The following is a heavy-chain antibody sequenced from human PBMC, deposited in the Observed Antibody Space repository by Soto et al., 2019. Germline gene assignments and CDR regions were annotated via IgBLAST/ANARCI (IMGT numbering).Heavy chain of an antibody. J-gene: IGHJ4*02. CDR2: IFSNDEK. V-gene: IGHV2-26*01. D-gene: IGHD3-9*01. CDR3: ARIRSEDFDWSPGWFDY. Sequence: QVTLKESGPVLVKPTETLTLTCTVSGFSLSNARMGVSWIRQPPGKALEWLAHIFSNDEKSYSTSLKSRITISKDTSKSQVVLTMTNMDPVDTATYYCARIRSEDFDWSPGWFDYWGQGTLVTVSS. CDR1: GFSLSNARMG.